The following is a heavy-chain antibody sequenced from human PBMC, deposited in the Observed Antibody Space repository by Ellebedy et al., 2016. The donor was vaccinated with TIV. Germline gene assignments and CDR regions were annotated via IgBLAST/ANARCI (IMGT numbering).Heavy chain of an antibody. CDR1: GFSFRNYW. J-gene: IGHJ5*01. D-gene: IGHD4-17*01. CDR3: ARRGSYGDYAVQVNNWFDS. Sequence: GESLKISCAASGFSFRNYWMSWVRQAPGKELKWVANIYQDGSDQYYVDSVKGRFTISRDNAKNSLYLQMNSLRVEDTAVYYCARRGSYGDYAVQVNNWFDSWGQGTLVTVSS. V-gene: IGHV3-7*01. CDR2: IYQDGSDQ.